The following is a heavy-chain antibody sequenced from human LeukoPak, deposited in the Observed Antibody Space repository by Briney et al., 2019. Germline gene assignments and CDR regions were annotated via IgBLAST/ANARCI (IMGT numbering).Heavy chain of an antibody. J-gene: IGHJ4*02. CDR3: IVLAVTGTLGFDN. V-gene: IGHV3-48*01. Sequence: GGSLRLSCAASGFTFSSYGMSWVRQAPGKGLEWISYISSSSNTIYYADSVKGRFTISRDNAKNSVHLQMNSLRAEDTAVYYCIVLAVTGTLGFDNWGQGTLVTVSS. CDR2: ISSSSNTI. D-gene: IGHD6-19*01. CDR1: GFTFSSYG.